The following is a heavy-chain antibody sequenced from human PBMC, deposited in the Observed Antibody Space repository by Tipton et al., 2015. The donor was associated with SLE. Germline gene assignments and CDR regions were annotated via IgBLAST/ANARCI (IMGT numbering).Heavy chain of an antibody. Sequence: GSLRLSCSASGFTFTRYNMNWVRQTPGKGLEWVASISSTSLYIYYADSVKGRFTISRDNAKNSLYLQMGSLGAEDTAIYYCARPRGPETPPYFYYMDVWGRGTTVTVSS. J-gene: IGHJ6*03. CDR2: ISSTSLYI. CDR1: GFTFTRYN. D-gene: IGHD2-21*01. V-gene: IGHV3-21*06. CDR3: ARPRGPETPPYFYYMDV.